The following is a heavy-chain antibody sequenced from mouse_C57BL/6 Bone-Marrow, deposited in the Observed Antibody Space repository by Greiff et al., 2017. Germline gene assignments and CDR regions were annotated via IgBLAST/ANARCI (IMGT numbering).Heavy chain of an antibody. Sequence: QVHVKQSGSELRSPGSSVQLSCKDFDSEVFPIAYMSWVRQKPGHGFEWIGGILPSIGRTIYGEKFEDKATLDADTLSNTAYLELNSLTSEDSAIYYCARGAYYYGSPSYAMDYWGQGTSVTVSS. J-gene: IGHJ4*01. CDR1: DSEVFPIAY. CDR3: ARGAYYYGSPSYAMDY. V-gene: IGHV15-2*01. D-gene: IGHD1-1*01. CDR2: ILPSIGRT.